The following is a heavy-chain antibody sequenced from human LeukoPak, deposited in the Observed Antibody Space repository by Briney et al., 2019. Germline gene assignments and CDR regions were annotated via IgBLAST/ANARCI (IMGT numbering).Heavy chain of an antibody. V-gene: IGHV3-53*01. D-gene: IGHD2-8*01. CDR1: GFAVSSYY. CDR2: LYSGGST. J-gene: IGHJ4*02. CDR3: ARDRGVLYYFDN. Sequence: GGSLRLSCAASGFAVSSYYMSWVRPAPGKGLEWVSVLYSGGSTDYADSVKGRFTISRDNSKNTLYLQMNSLRAEDTAVYYCARDRGVLYYFDNWGQGTLLTVSS.